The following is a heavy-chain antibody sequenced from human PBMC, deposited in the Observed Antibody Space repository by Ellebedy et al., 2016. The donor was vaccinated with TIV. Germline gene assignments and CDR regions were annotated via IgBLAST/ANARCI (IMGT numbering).Heavy chain of an antibody. V-gene: IGHV3-53*01. CDR1: GFTVSSNY. Sequence: PGGSLRLSCAASGFTVSSNYMSWVRQAPGKGLEWVSVIYSGGSTYYADSVKGRFTISRDNSKNTLYLQMNSLRAEDTAVYYCARTYSSSSNWYFDLWGRGTLVTVSS. J-gene: IGHJ2*01. CDR2: IYSGGST. CDR3: ARTYSSSSNWYFDL. D-gene: IGHD6-6*01.